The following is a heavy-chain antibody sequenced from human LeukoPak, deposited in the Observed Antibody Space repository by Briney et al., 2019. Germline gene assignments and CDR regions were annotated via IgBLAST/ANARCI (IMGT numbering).Heavy chain of an antibody. CDR2: ISSSSSYI. V-gene: IGHV3-21*01. CDR3: ARDLAVGVVGATEAFDI. J-gene: IGHJ3*02. D-gene: IGHD1-26*01. Sequence: GGSLRLSCAASGFTFSSYSMNWVRQAPGKGLEWVSSISSSSSYIYYADSVKGRFTISRDNAKNSPYLQMNSLRAEDTAVYYCARDLAVGVVGATEAFDIWGQGTMVTVSS. CDR1: GFTFSSYS.